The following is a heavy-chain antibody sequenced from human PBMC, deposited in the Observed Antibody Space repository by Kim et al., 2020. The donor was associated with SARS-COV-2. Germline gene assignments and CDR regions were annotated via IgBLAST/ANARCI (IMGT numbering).Heavy chain of an antibody. Sequence: GGSLRLSCAASGFTVSSNYMSWVRQAPGKGLECVSVIYSGGSTYYADSVKGRFTISRDNSKNTLYLQMNSLRAEDTAVYYCARGGRDGYNFHAFDIWGQGTMVTVSS. J-gene: IGHJ3*02. V-gene: IGHV3-53*01. CDR1: GFTVSSNY. CDR2: IYSGGST. D-gene: IGHD5-12*01. CDR3: ARGGRDGYNFHAFDI.